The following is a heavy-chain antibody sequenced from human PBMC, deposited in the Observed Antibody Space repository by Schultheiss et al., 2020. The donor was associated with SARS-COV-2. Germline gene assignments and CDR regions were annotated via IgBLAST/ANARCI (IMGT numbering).Heavy chain of an antibody. J-gene: IGHJ6*02. CDR3: ARDYGYGYNYYYAMDV. Sequence: ASVKVSCKASGYTFTGYYMHWVRQAPRQGLEWMGWINPSSGATNYAQRFEGRVTMTRDTSVSTAYMELRRLSYDDTAVYYCARDYGYGYNYYYAMDVWGQGTTVTVSS. CDR2: INPSSGAT. CDR1: GYTFTGYY. D-gene: IGHD5-24*01. V-gene: IGHV1-2*02.